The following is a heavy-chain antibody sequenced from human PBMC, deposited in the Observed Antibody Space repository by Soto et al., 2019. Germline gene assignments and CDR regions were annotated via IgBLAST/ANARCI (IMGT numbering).Heavy chain of an antibody. V-gene: IGHV4-31*03. Sequence: PSETLSLTCTVSGGSISSGGYYWSWIRQHPGKGLEWIGYIYYSGSTYYNPSLKSRATISVDTSKNQFSLKLSSVTAADTAVYYCAAGVVPAANFDYWGQGTLVTVSS. J-gene: IGHJ4*02. CDR1: GGSISSGGYY. CDR3: AAGVVPAANFDY. D-gene: IGHD2-2*01. CDR2: IYYSGST.